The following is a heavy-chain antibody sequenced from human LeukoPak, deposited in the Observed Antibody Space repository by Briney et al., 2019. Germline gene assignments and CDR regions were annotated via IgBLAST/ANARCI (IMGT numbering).Heavy chain of an antibody. Sequence: GGSLRLSCAASGFTFSSYWMHWVRQAPGKGLVWVSRINSDGSRTSYADSVKGRFTISRDNSKNTLFLQINSLTVEDTAVYYCAKPSGDYDYFDYWGQGALVTVSS. V-gene: IGHV3-74*01. CDR3: AKPSGDYDYFDY. CDR2: INSDGSRT. CDR1: GFTFSSYW. J-gene: IGHJ4*02. D-gene: IGHD4-17*01.